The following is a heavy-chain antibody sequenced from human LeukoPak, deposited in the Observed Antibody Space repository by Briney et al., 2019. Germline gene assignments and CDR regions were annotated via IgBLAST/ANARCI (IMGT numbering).Heavy chain of an antibody. CDR3: AKAPGKDYYYFDY. J-gene: IGHJ4*02. CDR2: INPDGSVT. CDR1: GFTFSTYL. D-gene: IGHD2/OR15-2a*01. V-gene: IGHV3-74*01. Sequence: GGSLRLSCAASGFTFSTYLMHWVRQGPGKSLVWVSRINPDGSVTNYADSVKGRFNISRDNSANTLYLQMNSLRAEDTAVYYCAKAPGKDYYYFDYWGQGTLVTVSS.